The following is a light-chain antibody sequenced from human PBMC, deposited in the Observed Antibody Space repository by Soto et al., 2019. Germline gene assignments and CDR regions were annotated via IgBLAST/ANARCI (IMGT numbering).Light chain of an antibody. CDR3: QKYNSAPWT. J-gene: IGKJ1*01. V-gene: IGKV1-27*01. CDR1: QGISNY. CDR2: TAS. Sequence: DTQMTQSPSSLSASVGDRVTITCRASQGISNYLAWYQQKPGKVPKLLIYTASTLQSGVPSRFSGSGSGTDFTLTISGLQPEDVATYYCQKYNSAPWTFGQGTKVEIK.